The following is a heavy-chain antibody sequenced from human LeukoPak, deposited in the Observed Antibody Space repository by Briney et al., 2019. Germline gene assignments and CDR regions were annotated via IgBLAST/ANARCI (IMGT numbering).Heavy chain of an antibody. CDR2: IIPIFGTA. D-gene: IGHD3-10*01. V-gene: IGHV1-69*06. Sequence: GSSAKVSCKASGGTFSSYAISWVRQAPGQGLEWMGGIIPIFGTANYAQKFQGRVTITADKSTSTAYMELSSLRSEDTAVYYCARTDYGSGNGMDVWGKGTTVTVSS. J-gene: IGHJ6*04. CDR3: ARTDYGSGNGMDV. CDR1: GGTFSSYA.